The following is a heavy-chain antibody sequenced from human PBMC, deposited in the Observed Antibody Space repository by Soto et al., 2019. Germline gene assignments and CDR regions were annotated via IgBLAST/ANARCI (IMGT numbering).Heavy chain of an antibody. CDR2: IIPIFGTA. CDR3: ARPLVAPVAGPYYYGMDV. D-gene: IGHD6-19*01. CDR1: GGTFSSYA. V-gene: IGHV1-69*06. Sequence: SVKVSCKASGGTFSSYAISWVRQAPGQGLEWMGGIIPIFGTANYAQKFQGRVTITADKSTSTAYMELSSLRSEDTAVYYCARPLVAPVAGPYYYGMDVWGQGTTVTVSS. J-gene: IGHJ6*02.